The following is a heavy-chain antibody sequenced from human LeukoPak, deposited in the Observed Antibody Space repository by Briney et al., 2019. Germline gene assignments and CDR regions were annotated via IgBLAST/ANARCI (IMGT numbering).Heavy chain of an antibody. Sequence: ASVKVSCKASGYTFTSYGISWVRQAPGQGLEWMGWVSAYNGNTNYAQKLQGRVTMTTDTSTSTAYMELRSLRSDDTAVYYCARDNADSYDYYMDVWGKGTTVTISS. CDR1: GYTFTSYG. J-gene: IGHJ6*03. CDR2: VSAYNGNT. CDR3: ARDNADSYDYYMDV. V-gene: IGHV1-18*01.